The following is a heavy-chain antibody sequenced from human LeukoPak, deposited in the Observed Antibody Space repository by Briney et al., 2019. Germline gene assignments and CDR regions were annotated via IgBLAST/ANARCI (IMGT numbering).Heavy chain of an antibody. CDR1: GFTFSTYS. CDR2: ISSSSSYI. J-gene: IGHJ5*02. Sequence: GGSLRLSCAASGFTFSTYSMNWVRQAPGKGLEWVSSISSSSSYIYYADSVKGRFTISRDSAKNSLYLQMNSLRAEDTAVYYCARDGGYCSGGSCNNWFDPWGQGTLVAVSS. CDR3: ARDGGYCSGGSCNNWFDP. D-gene: IGHD2-15*01. V-gene: IGHV3-21*01.